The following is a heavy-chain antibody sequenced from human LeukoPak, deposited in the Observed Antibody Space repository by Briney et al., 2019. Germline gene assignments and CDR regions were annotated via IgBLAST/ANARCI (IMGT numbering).Heavy chain of an antibody. CDR1: GGSISSRSYY. D-gene: IGHD1-26*01. Sequence: SSETLSLTCTVSGGSISSRSYYWGWIRQPPGKGLEWIGSIYYSGSTYYNPSLKSRVTISVDTSKNQFSLKLSSVTAADTAVYYCARRVVGATTNWFDPWGQGTLVTVSS. CDR3: ARRVVGATTNWFDP. CDR2: IYYSGST. J-gene: IGHJ5*02. V-gene: IGHV4-39*01.